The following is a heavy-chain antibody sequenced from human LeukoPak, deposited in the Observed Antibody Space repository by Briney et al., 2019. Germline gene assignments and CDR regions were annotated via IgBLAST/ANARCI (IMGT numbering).Heavy chain of an antibody. Sequence: PGGSLRLSCAASGFTFSSYAMHWVRQAPGKGLEWVAVISYDGSNKYYADPVKGRFTISRDNSKNTLYLQMNSLRAEDTAVYYCAKDWPLFNDYGDYDYWGQGTLVTVSS. V-gene: IGHV3-30-3*01. CDR2: ISYDGSNK. D-gene: IGHD4-17*01. J-gene: IGHJ4*02. CDR3: AKDWPLFNDYGDYDY. CDR1: GFTFSSYA.